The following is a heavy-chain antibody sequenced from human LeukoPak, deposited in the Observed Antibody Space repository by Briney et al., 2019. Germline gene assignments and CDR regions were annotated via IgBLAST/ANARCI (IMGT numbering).Heavy chain of an antibody. CDR1: GGTFSSYA. J-gene: IGHJ4*02. D-gene: IGHD5-18*01. Sequence: GSSVKVSCKASGGTFSSYAISWVRQAPGQGLEWMGGIIPIFGTANYAQKFQGRVTITAGESTSTAYMELSGLRSEDTAVYYCARISDTAMVTDDYWGQGTLVTVSS. CDR3: ARISDTAMVTDDY. V-gene: IGHV1-69*01. CDR2: IIPIFGTA.